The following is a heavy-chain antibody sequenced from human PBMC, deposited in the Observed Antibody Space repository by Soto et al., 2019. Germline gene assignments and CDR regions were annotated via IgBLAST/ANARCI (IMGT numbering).Heavy chain of an antibody. V-gene: IGHV4-59*08. CDR3: ARQGQQLVIFDS. Sequence: PSETLSLTCTVSGGSISSYFWSWLRQPPGKGLEWIGYIFHNGNTNYNPFFKSRVTISVDTSKNQFSLKLNSVTAADTAVYYCARQGQQLVIFDSWGLGTLVTVSS. J-gene: IGHJ4*02. D-gene: IGHD6-13*01. CDR2: IFHNGNT. CDR1: GGSISSYF.